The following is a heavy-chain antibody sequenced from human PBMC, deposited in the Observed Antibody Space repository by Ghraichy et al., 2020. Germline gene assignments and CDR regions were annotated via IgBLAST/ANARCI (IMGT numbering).Heavy chain of an antibody. CDR3: AREDYGDYEGFDY. V-gene: IGHV3-33*01. CDR1: GFTFSSYG. CDR2: IWYDGSNK. D-gene: IGHD4-17*01. Sequence: GGSLRLSCAASGFTFSSYGMHWVRQAPGKGLEWVAVIWYDGSNKYYADSVKGRFTISRDNSKNTLYLQMNSLRVEDTAVYYCAREDYGDYEGFDYWGQGTLVTVSS. J-gene: IGHJ4*02.